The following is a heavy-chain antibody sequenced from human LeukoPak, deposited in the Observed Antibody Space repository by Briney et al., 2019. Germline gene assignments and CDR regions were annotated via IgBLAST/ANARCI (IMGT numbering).Heavy chain of an antibody. CDR1: GFTFISYA. V-gene: IGHV3-23*01. J-gene: IGHJ4*02. CDR3: AKAGIVATFYSSGWYFDY. Sequence: PGGSLRLSCAASGFTFISYAMSWVRQAPGKGLQWVSTISAGGATTDYADPVKGRFTISRDNSNSTLYLHMHSLRADDTAVYYCAKAGIVATFYSSGWYFDYWGQGTLVTVSS. D-gene: IGHD6-19*01. CDR2: ISAGGATT.